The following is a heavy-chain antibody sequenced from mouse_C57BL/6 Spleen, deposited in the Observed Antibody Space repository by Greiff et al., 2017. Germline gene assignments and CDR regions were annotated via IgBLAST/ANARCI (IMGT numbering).Heavy chain of an antibody. CDR3: ARRGALTGVYFDY. Sequence: EVMLVESGGGLVQPGGSLKLSCAASGFTFSDYYMYWVRQTPEKRLDWVAYISTGGGSTYYPDTVKGRFTISRDNAKHTLYLQMSRLKSEDTAMYYCARRGALTGVYFDYWGQGTTLTVSS. D-gene: IGHD4-1*01. CDR1: GFTFSDYY. V-gene: IGHV5-12*01. J-gene: IGHJ2*01. CDR2: ISTGGGST.